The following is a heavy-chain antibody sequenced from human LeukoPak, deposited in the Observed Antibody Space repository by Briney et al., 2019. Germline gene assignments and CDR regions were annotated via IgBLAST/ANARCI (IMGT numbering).Heavy chain of an antibody. D-gene: IGHD6-19*01. J-gene: IGHJ4*02. V-gene: IGHV3-9*01. CDR3: AKDHSSGWFYFDY. CDR2: ISWNSGSI. Sequence: GGSLRLSCAASGFTFDDYAMHWDRQAPGKGLEWVSGISWNSGSIGYADSVKGRFTISRDNAKNSLYLQMNSLRAEDTALYYCAKDHSSGWFYFDYWGQGTLVTVSS. CDR1: GFTFDDYA.